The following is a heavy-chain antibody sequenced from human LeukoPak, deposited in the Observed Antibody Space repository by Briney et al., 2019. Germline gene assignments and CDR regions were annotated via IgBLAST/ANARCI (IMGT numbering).Heavy chain of an antibody. J-gene: IGHJ6*04. CDR1: GFTFSSYE. Sequence: PGGSLRLSCAASGFTFSSYEMNWVRQAPGKGLEWVSYISSSGSTIYYADSVKGRFTISRDNVKNSLYLQMNSLRAEDTAVYYCARDSSTSWSLYYYYYGMDVWGKGTTVTVSS. V-gene: IGHV3-48*03. CDR2: ISSSGSTI. D-gene: IGHD2-2*01. CDR3: ARDSSTSWSLYYYYYGMDV.